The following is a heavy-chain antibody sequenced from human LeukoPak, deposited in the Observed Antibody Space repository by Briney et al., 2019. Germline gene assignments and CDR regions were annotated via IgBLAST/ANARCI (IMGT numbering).Heavy chain of an antibody. D-gene: IGHD6-13*01. Sequence: GGSLRLSCAASGFTFSSYWMTWVRQAPGKGLEWVANINKDGSEKYHVDSVKGRFTISRDNAKNSLYLQMNSLRAEDTAVYYCARDIAAAGNYFDYWGQGTLVTVSS. CDR2: INKDGSEK. J-gene: IGHJ4*02. CDR1: GFTFSSYW. V-gene: IGHV3-7*03. CDR3: ARDIAAAGNYFDY.